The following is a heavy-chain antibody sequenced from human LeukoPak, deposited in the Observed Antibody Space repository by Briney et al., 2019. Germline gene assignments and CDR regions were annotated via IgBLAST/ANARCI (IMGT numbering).Heavy chain of an antibody. CDR2: IKEDGSEK. J-gene: IGHJ4*02. V-gene: IGHV3-7*01. CDR3: ARDQEGGAGSCYFDF. Sequence: GGSLRLSCAASGFTFRNYWMSWVRQAPGKGLEWVANIKEDGSEKYYVDSVKGRFVISRDNAKNSLYLQMDGLRVDDTAIYYCARDQEGGAGSCYFDFWGQGALVTVSS. D-gene: IGHD2-15*01. CDR1: GFTFRNYW.